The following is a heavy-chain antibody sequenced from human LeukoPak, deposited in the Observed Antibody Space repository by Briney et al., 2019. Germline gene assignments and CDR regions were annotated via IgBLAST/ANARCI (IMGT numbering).Heavy chain of an antibody. CDR1: GLTFSSYS. Sequence: PGGSLSLSCAASGLTFSSYSMTWFRQAPGKGLKWVSSISSSSSYIYYADSVKGRFTISRDNSKNTLYLQMNSLRAEDTAVYYCASVNHYDSSGYPTWGQGTLVTVSS. V-gene: IGHV3-21*01. CDR3: ASVNHYDSSGYPT. J-gene: IGHJ5*02. CDR2: ISSSSSYI. D-gene: IGHD3-22*01.